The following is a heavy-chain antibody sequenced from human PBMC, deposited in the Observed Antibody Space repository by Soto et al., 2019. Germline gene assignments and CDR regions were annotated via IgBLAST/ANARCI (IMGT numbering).Heavy chain of an antibody. CDR2: IIPIFGTA. V-gene: IGHV1-69*06. CDR3: ARSRRITMIVVVPCTSDI. D-gene: IGHD3-22*01. Sequence: SVKVSCKASGGTFSSYAISWVRQAPGQGLEWMGGIIPIFGTANYAQKFQGRVTITADKSTSTAYMELSSLRSEDTAVYYCARSRRITMIVVVPCTSDIWGQWTMVAVS. J-gene: IGHJ3*02. CDR1: GGTFSSYA.